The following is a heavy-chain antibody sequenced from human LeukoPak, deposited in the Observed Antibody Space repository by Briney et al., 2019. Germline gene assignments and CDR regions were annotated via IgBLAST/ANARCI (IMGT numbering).Heavy chain of an antibody. Sequence: GESLKISCLTSGCRFTTNWVGWVRQVPGKGLEWMGIIYPGDSDTRYSPSFQGQVTISADKTISTAYLQWSSLKASDTAMYYCASPQMVHFWGQGTLVTVPS. CDR3: ASPQMVHF. CDR1: GCRFTTNW. J-gene: IGHJ4*02. D-gene: IGHD3-10*01. CDR2: IYPGDSDT. V-gene: IGHV5-51*01.